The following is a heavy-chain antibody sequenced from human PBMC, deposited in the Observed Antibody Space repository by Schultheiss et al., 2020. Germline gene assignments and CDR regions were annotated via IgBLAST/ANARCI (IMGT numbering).Heavy chain of an antibody. CDR2: IYSGGST. CDR3: ARDEAATAGRGYGMDV. V-gene: IGHV3-66*01. J-gene: IGHJ6*02. CDR1: GFTVSSNY. D-gene: IGHD2-15*01. Sequence: GGSLRLSCAASGFTVSSNYMSWVRQAPGKGLEWVSVIYSGGSTYYADSVKGRFTISRDNSKNTLYLQMNSLRAEDTAVYYCARDEAATAGRGYGMDVWGQGTTVTVYS.